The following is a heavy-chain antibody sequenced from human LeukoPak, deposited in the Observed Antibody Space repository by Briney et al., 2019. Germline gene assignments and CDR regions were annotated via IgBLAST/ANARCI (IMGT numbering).Heavy chain of an antibody. CDR2: ISRSGEVT. CDR3: AKEEVPNDF. J-gene: IGHJ4*02. Sequence: TGGSLRLFCAASGFTFSSSAMSWVRQAPGKGLEWVSGISRSGEVTYYEDSVRGRFTISKDISKNTLYLQMDSLRAEDTAIYYCAKEEVPNDFWGQGTLVTVSS. CDR1: GFTFSSSA. V-gene: IGHV3-23*01.